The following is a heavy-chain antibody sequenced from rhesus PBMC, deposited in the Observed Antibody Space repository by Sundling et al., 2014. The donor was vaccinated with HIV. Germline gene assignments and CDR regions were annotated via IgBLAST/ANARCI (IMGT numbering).Heavy chain of an antibody. CDR3: AGNIWAGHYAGHFDY. D-gene: IGHD3-3*01. CDR2: IYGRSINT. J-gene: IGHJ4*01. Sequence: QVQLQESGPGVVKPSETLSLTCAVSGGSISDTYRWTWIRQPPGKGLEWIGYIYGRSINTNYNPSLKSRVTVSKDTSKNQFSLKLRSVTAADTAVYYCAGNIWAGHYAGHFDYWGQGVLVTVSS. V-gene: IGHV4S10*01. CDR1: GGSISDTYR.